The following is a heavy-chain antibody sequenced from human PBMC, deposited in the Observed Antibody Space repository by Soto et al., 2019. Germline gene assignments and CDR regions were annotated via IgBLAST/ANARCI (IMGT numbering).Heavy chain of an antibody. CDR3: ARTVLGPDLLADSFVDYYYNMDV. J-gene: IGHJ6*03. D-gene: IGHD3-9*01. CDR2: VYYTGST. V-gene: IGHV4-39*07. Sequence: PSETLSLTCTVSGGSVSSSSYYWGWVRQPPGKGLEWIGYVYYTGSTSYNPSLKSRVTFSADSSRGQFSLRLQSVTAADTAVYYCARTVLGPDLLADSFVDYYYNMDVWGQGTTVTVSS. CDR1: GGSVSSSSYY.